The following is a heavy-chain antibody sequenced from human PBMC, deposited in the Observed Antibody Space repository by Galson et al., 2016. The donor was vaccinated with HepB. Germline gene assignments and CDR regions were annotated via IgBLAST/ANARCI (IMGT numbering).Heavy chain of an antibody. CDR2: ISGSGGTT. J-gene: IGHJ4*02. Sequence: SLRLSCAASGFTFSSYAMNWVRQAPGKGLEWVSGISGSGGTTYYPDSVKGRFTISRDNSRNTVSLQMKNLRDEDTAVYSCAKARGRYHLAPFDSWGQGTLVTVSS. CDR1: GFTFSSYA. CDR3: AKARGRYHLAPFDS. V-gene: IGHV3-23*01. D-gene: IGHD1-26*01.